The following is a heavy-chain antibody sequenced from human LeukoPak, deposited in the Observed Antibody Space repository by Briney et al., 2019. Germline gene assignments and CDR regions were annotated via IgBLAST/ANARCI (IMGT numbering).Heavy chain of an antibody. J-gene: IGHJ4*02. CDR1: GFTFRNYW. CDR3: VSAWGTTDDY. CDR2: IKTDGSNT. V-gene: IGHV3-74*01. Sequence: GGSLRLSCAASGFTFRNYWMHWVRQAPGEGLVWVSRIKTDGSNTNYADSVKGRFTISRDNAKNTLYLQLNSLRAEDTAVYYCVSAWGTTDDYWGQGTLVTVSS. D-gene: IGHD1-7*01.